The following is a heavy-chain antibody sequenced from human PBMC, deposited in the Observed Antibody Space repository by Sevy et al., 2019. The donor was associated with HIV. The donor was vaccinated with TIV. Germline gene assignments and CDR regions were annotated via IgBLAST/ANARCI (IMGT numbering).Heavy chain of an antibody. CDR2: IYPDYSDV. V-gene: IGHV5-51*01. Sequence: GESLKISCRGSGYRFTSYWIAWVRQVPGKGLEWRGIIYPDYSDVRDSPSLQGQVTISVDKSISTAYLQWRSLEASDTALYFYARRFYNSTGYPQYFFDHWGQGTLVTVSS. CDR1: GYRFTSYW. D-gene: IGHD3-9*01. CDR3: ARRFYNSTGYPQYFFDH. J-gene: IGHJ4*02.